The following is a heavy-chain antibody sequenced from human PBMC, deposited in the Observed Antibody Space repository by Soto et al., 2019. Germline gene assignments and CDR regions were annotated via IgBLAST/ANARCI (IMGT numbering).Heavy chain of an antibody. CDR1: GYTFTHYY. CDR3: ATSVNSAMAFDY. D-gene: IGHD5-18*01. Sequence: ASVKVSCKASGYTFTHYYIHWVRQAPGQGLEWMGIINPNGGITTYAQKFRAGFTMTWDTSTSTVYLELSSLRSEDSAIYYCATSVNSAMAFDYWRQGTLVTVSS. CDR2: INPNGGIT. J-gene: IGHJ4*02. V-gene: IGHV1-46*01.